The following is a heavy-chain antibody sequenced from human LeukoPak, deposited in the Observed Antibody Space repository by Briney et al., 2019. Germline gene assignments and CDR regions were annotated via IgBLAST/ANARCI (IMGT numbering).Heavy chain of an antibody. CDR3: AKDLGLGNYYGSGSFDY. J-gene: IGHJ4*02. Sequence: GGSLRLSCAASGFIFSSYAMSWVRQAPGKGLEWVSAISGSGGSTYYADSVKGRFTISRDNSKNTLYLQMNSLRAEDTAVYYCAKDLGLGNYYGSGSFDYWGQGTLVTVSS. V-gene: IGHV3-23*01. D-gene: IGHD3-10*01. CDR1: GFIFSSYA. CDR2: ISGSGGST.